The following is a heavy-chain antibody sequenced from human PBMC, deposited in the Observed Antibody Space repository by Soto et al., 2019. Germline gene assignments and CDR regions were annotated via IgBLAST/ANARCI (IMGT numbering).Heavy chain of an antibody. Sequence: GGSLRLSCAASGFTFSDYYMSWIRQAPGKGLEWVSYISSSCSTIYYAVSVKGRFTISRDNAKNSLYLQMISLRAEDTAVYFCAIDSLGRADFWSGFLVWGHGTLVTVSS. CDR2: ISSSCSTI. V-gene: IGHV3-11*01. CDR1: GFTFSDYY. J-gene: IGHJ1*01. CDR3: AIDSLGRADFWSGFLV. D-gene: IGHD3-3*01.